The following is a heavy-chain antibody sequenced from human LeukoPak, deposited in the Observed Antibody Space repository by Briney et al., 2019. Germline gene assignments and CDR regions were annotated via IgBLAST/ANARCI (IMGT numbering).Heavy chain of an antibody. J-gene: IGHJ4*02. CDR1: GFTFSSYG. CDR2: IRYDGSNK. D-gene: IGHD6-13*01. Sequence: QTGGSLRLSCAASGFTFSSYGMHWVRQAPGKGLEWVAFIRYDGSNKYYADSVKGRFTISRDNSKNTLYLQMNSLRAEDTAVYYCAKFQAAGTGSVFWNWGQGTLVTVSS. V-gene: IGHV3-30*02. CDR3: AKFQAAGTGSVFWN.